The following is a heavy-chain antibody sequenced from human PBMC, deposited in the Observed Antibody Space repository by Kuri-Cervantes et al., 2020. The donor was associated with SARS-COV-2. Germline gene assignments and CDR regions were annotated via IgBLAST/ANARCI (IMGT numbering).Heavy chain of an antibody. D-gene: IGHD6-25*01. CDR1: GGSISSYY. J-gene: IGHJ4*02. V-gene: IGHV4-4*07. Sequence: GSLRLSCTVSGGSISSYYWSWIRQPAGKGLEWIGRIYTSGSTNYNPSLKSRVTMSVDTSKNQFSLKLSSVTAADTAVYYCARQGGRAIYFDYWGQGTLVTVSS. CDR3: ARQGGRAIYFDY. CDR2: IYTSGST.